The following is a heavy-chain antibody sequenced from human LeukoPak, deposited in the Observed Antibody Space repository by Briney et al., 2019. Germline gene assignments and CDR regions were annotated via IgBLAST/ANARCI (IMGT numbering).Heavy chain of an antibody. D-gene: IGHD3-10*01. CDR1: GFTFSSYG. CDR2: ISYDGSNK. CDR3: AKNYLPDYYGSGSYYNAAMDV. J-gene: IGHJ6*02. Sequence: GGSLRLSCAASGFTFSSYGMHWVRQAPGKGLEWVAVISYDGSNKYYADSVKGRFTISRDKSKNTLYLQMNSLRAEDTAVYYCAKNYLPDYYGSGSYYNAAMDVWGQGTTVTVSS. V-gene: IGHV3-30*18.